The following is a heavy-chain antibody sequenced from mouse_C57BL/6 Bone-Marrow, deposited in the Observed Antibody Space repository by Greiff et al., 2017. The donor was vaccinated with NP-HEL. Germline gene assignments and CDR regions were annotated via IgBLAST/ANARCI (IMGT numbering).Heavy chain of an antibody. V-gene: IGHV5-15*01. J-gene: IGHJ4*01. CDR2: ISNLAYSI. Sequence: EVQLVESGGGLVQPGGSLKLSCAASGFTFSDYGMAWVRQAPRKGPAWVAFISNLAYSIYYADTVTGRFTISRENAKNTLYLEMSSLRSEDTAMYYCARFYYDYDGYYAMDYWGQGTSVTVSS. CDR3: ARFYYDYDGYYAMDY. CDR1: GFTFSDYG. D-gene: IGHD2-4*01.